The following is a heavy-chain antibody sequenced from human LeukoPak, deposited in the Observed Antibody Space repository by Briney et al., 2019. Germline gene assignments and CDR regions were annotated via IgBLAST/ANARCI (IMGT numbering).Heavy chain of an antibody. CDR2: ISGSGGST. CDR3: AEDGVYGHCDY. V-gene: IGHV3-23*01. D-gene: IGHD3-10*01. J-gene: IGHJ4*02. Sequence: GGSLRLSCAASGFTFSSYAISWVRQAPGKGLGWVSAISGSGGSTYYADSVKGQFTISRDNSKNPLYLQMNSLSAADTAVYYCAEDGVYGHCDYWGQGTLVTVSS. CDR1: GFTFSSYA.